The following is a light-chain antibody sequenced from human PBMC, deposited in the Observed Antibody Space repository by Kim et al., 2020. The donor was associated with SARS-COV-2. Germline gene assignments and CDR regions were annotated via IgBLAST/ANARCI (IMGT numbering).Light chain of an antibody. CDR1: QGINNY. V-gene: IGKV1-16*02. CDR3: QQYNSYPIT. J-gene: IGKJ5*01. CDR2: TTF. Sequence: AVVGDRVTITCRPSQGINNYLAWFQQKPGKAPKSLIYTTFSLQSGVPSKFSGNTSGTDFTLTISSLQPEDSATYFCQQYNSYPITFGQGTRLEIK.